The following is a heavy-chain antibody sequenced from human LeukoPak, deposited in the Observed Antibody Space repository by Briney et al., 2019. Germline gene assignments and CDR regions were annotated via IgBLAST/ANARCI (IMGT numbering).Heavy chain of an antibody. CDR3: ARHGPRNYYDSNGYYPNIPFDY. CDR1: GGSISSSSYY. D-gene: IGHD3-22*01. Sequence: SETLSLTCTVSGGSISSSSYYWGWIRQPPGKGLEWIGSIYYSGSTYYNPSLKSRVTISVDTSKNQFSLKLSSVTAADTAVYYCARHGPRNYYDSNGYYPNIPFDYWGQGTLVTVSS. J-gene: IGHJ4*02. V-gene: IGHV4-39*01. CDR2: IYYSGST.